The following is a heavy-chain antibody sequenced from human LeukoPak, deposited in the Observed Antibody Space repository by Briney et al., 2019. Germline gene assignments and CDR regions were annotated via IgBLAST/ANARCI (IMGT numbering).Heavy chain of an antibody. Sequence: ASVKVSCKASGYTFTSYAMHWVRQAPGQRLEWMGWINAGNGNTKYSQKFQGRVTITRDTSASTAYMELSSLRSEDTAVYYCARDKYSGYDLAQGSPPGYYGMDVWGQGTTVTVSS. CDR3: ARDKYSGYDLAQGSPPGYYGMDV. CDR2: INAGNGNT. D-gene: IGHD5-12*01. V-gene: IGHV1-3*01. CDR1: GYTFTSYA. J-gene: IGHJ6*02.